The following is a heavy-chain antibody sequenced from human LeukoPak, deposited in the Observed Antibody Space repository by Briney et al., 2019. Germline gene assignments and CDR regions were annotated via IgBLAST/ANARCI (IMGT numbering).Heavy chain of an antibody. J-gene: IGHJ4*02. V-gene: IGHV1-18*01. D-gene: IGHD3-3*01. CDR3: ARDYYDFWSGYFFIDY. Sequence: ASVKVSCKASGYTFTSYGISWVRQAPGQGLEWMGWISAYNGNTNYAQKLQGRVTMTTDTSTSTAYMELRSLRSDDTAVYYCARDYYDFWSGYFFIDYWGQGTLVTVSS. CDR2: ISAYNGNT. CDR1: GYTFTSYG.